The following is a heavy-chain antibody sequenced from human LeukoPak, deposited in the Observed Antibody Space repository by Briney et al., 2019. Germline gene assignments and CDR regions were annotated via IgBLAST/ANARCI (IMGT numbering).Heavy chain of an antibody. CDR2: IGSDNKP. Sequence: GGSLRLSCEASGFAFSFFAMSWLRQAPGKGLEWVSSIGSDNKPHYSESVKGRFAISRDNSKNTLFLQLHNLRVEDTALYYCAGDLHYYVAMDVWGQGTTVTVSS. CDR1: GFAFSFFA. V-gene: IGHV3-23*05. J-gene: IGHJ6*02. CDR3: AGDLHYYVAMDV. D-gene: IGHD3-10*02.